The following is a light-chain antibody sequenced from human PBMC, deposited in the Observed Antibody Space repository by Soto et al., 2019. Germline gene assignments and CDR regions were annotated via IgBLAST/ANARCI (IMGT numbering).Light chain of an antibody. CDR1: SSDVGGYNY. V-gene: IGLV2-14*01. CDR2: DVS. Sequence: QSALTQPASVSGSPGQSITISCTGTSSDVGGYNYVSWYQQHPGKAPKLMIYDVSNRPSGVSNRFSGSKSGNTASLTISGLLAEDEADYSCSSYTRSSTLVVFGGGTKLPVL. J-gene: IGLJ2*01. CDR3: SSYTRSSTLVV.